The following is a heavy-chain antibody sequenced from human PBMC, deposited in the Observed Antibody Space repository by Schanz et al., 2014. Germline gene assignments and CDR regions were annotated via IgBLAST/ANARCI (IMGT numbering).Heavy chain of an antibody. D-gene: IGHD3-10*01. CDR2: FDLEQGQT. J-gene: IGHJ4*02. CDR3: TFPTGPFYGSGSCFNY. CDR1: GYRVRDVS. Sequence: QTGAEVGKPGASVKVSCKVSGYRVRDVSIHWVRAVPGRGLQWLGGFDLEQGQTIYAHEFQGRVIMTEDTSTDTAYLELSSLTSDDTAVYYCTFPTGPFYGSGSCFNYWGPGTLVTVSS. V-gene: IGHV1-24*01.